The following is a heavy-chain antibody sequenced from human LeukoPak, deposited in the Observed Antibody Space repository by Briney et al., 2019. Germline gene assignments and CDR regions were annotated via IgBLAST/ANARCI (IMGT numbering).Heavy chain of an antibody. CDR2: ISPNSGGT. J-gene: IGHJ6*03. Sequence: ASVKVSCKASGYTFTGYYMHWVRQAPGQGLEWMGWISPNSGGTNYAQKFQGRVTMTRDTSISTAYMELSRLRSDDTAVYYCARDRVLLWFGEPSNYYYYYMDVWGKGTTVTVSS. CDR1: GYTFTGYY. V-gene: IGHV1-2*02. CDR3: ARDRVLLWFGEPSNYYYYYMDV. D-gene: IGHD3-10*01.